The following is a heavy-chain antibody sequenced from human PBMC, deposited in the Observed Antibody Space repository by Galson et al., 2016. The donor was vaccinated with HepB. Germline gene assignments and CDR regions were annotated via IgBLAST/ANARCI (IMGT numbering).Heavy chain of an antibody. V-gene: IGHV1-69*13. Sequence: SVKVSCKASGGTFGTFAISWVRQAPGQGLEWMGGIIPTLGSPNSAQKFQGRVTITADESTSTVYMDLNSLRSDDTAVYFCARDHYFDSGGYSGWFHPWGQGTLVTVSS. CDR3: ARDHYFDSGGYSGWFHP. D-gene: IGHD3-22*01. CDR2: IIPTLGSP. J-gene: IGHJ5*02. CDR1: GGTFGTFA.